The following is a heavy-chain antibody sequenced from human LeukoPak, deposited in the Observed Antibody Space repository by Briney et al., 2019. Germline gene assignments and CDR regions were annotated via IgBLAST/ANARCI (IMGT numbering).Heavy chain of an antibody. CDR1: GGSISSGDYY. Sequence: PSQTLSLTCTVSGGSISSGDYYWSWIRQPPGQGLEWIGNIYYSGSTYYNPSLKSRVIISVDTSKNQFSLKLSSMTAADTAVYYCARERTYYFDYWGQGTQVTVPS. J-gene: IGHJ4*02. CDR3: ARERTYYFDY. V-gene: IGHV4-30-4*01. CDR2: IYYSGST.